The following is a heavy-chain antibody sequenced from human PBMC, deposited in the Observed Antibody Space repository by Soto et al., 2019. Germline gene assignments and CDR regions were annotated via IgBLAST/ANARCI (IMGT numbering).Heavy chain of an antibody. V-gene: IGHV4-39*01. CDR2: IYYSGST. CDR1: GGSISSSSYY. CDR3: AGIMVSMLGDGFGWFDP. D-gene: IGHD2-8*01. Sequence: SETLSLTCTVSGGSISSSSYYWGWIRQPPGKGLEWIGSIYYSGSTYYNPSLKSRVTISVDTSKNQFCLKLSSVTAADTAVYYCAGIMVSMLGDGFGWFDPWGQGTLVTVSS. J-gene: IGHJ5*02.